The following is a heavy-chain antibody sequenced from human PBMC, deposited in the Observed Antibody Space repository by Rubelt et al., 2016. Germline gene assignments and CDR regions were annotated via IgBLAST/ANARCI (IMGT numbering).Heavy chain of an antibody. V-gene: IGHV4-39*07. J-gene: IGHJ4*02. D-gene: IGHD2-15*01. Sequence: QLQLQESGPGLVKPSETLSLTCTVSGGSISSSRYYWGWIRQPPGKGLEWIGSVFYSGTTYYNASLKSRVTISVDTSKNQCSLKLRSVTAADTAVYYCARSFMVVSAIDYWGQGTLVTVSS. CDR1: GGSISSSRYY. CDR2: VFYSGTT. CDR3: ARSFMVVSAIDY.